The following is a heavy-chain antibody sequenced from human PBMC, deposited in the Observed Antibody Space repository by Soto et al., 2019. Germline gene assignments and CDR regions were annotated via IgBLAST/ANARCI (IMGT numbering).Heavy chain of an antibody. CDR3: AKDQVRDIVLMVYAFDY. CDR2: ISGSGGST. Sequence: EVQLLESGGGLVQPGGSLRLSCAASGFTFSSYAMSWVRQAPGKGLEWVSAISGSGGSTYYADSVKGRFTISRDNSKNTLYLQMNSLRAEDTAVYYCAKDQVRDIVLMVYAFDYWGQGTLVTVSS. CDR1: GFTFSSYA. D-gene: IGHD2-8*01. J-gene: IGHJ4*02. V-gene: IGHV3-23*01.